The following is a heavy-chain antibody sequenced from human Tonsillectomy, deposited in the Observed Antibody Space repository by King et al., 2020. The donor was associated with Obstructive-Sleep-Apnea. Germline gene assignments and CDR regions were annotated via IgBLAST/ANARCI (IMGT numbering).Heavy chain of an antibody. CDR3: ARSVGVINYYYDGMDV. Sequence: VQLVESGAEVKKPGASVKVSCKASGYTFTCYGISWVRQAPGQGLEWMGWLSAYNGNTNYAQKLQGRVTMTTDTSTSTAYMELRSLRSDDTAVYYCARSVGVINYYYDGMDVWGQGTTVTVSS. J-gene: IGHJ6*02. D-gene: IGHD3-10*01. V-gene: IGHV1-18*01. CDR2: LSAYNGNT. CDR1: GYTFTCYG.